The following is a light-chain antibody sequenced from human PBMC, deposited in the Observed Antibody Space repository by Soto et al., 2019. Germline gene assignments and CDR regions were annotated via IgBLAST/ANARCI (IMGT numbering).Light chain of an antibody. V-gene: IGKV1-5*01. CDR3: QQYNSYSWT. CDR2: DAS. J-gene: IGKJ1*01. CDR1: QNIRGW. Sequence: DIRMTQSPSTLSTSVGDRVTITCRASQNIRGWLAWYQQKPGKAPKLLIYDASTLESGVPSRFSGSGSGTDFTLTINSLQPDDFATYYCQQYNSYSWTFGQGTTVAIK.